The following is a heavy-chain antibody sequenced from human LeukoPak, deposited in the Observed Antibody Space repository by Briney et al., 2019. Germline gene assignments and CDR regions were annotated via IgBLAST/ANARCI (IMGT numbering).Heavy chain of an antibody. CDR3: ARRGYSYGSGGNLDY. Sequence: ASVKVSCKASGGTFSSYAISWVRQAPGQGLEWMGWINPNSGGTNYAQKFQGRVTMTRDTSISTAYMELSRLRSDDTAVYYCARRGYSYGSGGNLDYWGQGTLVTVSS. J-gene: IGHJ4*02. V-gene: IGHV1-2*02. D-gene: IGHD5-18*01. CDR1: GGTFSSYA. CDR2: INPNSGGT.